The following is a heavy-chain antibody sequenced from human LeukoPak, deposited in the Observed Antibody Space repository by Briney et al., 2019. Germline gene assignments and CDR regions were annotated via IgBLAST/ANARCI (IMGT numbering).Heavy chain of an antibody. CDR3: ARDPEMEKGRDGLDH. Sequence: GRSLRLSCAASGFTFSSYWMSWVRQAPGKGLEWVANIREDGSDKHYVDSVRGRFTISRDNAKNSLHLQMNSLRAEDTATYYCARDPEMEKGRDGLDHWGQGTLVIVSS. D-gene: IGHD5-24*01. CDR1: GFTFSSYW. V-gene: IGHV3-7*01. CDR2: IREDGSDK. J-gene: IGHJ4*02.